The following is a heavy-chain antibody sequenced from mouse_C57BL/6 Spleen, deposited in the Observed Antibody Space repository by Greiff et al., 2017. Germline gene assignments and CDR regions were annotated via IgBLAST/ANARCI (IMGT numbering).Heavy chain of an antibody. J-gene: IGHJ2*01. CDR3: ARFLITTVVPHFDY. Sequence: EVQLQQSGPELVKPGASVKISCKASGYTFTDYYMNWVKQSHGKSLEWIGDINPNNGGTSYNQKFKGKATLTVDKSSSTAYMELRSLTSEDAAVYYCARFLITTVVPHFDYWGQGTTLTVSS. CDR1: GYTFTDYY. CDR2: INPNNGGT. V-gene: IGHV1-26*01. D-gene: IGHD1-1*01.